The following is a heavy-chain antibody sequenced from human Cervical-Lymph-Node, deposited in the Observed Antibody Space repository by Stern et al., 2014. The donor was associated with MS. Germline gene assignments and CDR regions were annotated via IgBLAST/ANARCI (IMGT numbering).Heavy chain of an antibody. D-gene: IGHD4-17*01. CDR3: ARTKTVTTYYVMYV. J-gene: IGHJ6*02. Sequence: QMQLVQYGAEVKKPGASVKVSCKASGYTFTDYYLHWVRQAPGQGLEWMGWINPFHGGTNSAQKFQGRVTMTRDTAISTAYMELSRLTSDDTAVYYCARTKTVTTYYVMYVWGQGTTVTVSS. V-gene: IGHV1-2*02. CDR1: GYTFTDYY. CDR2: INPFHGGT.